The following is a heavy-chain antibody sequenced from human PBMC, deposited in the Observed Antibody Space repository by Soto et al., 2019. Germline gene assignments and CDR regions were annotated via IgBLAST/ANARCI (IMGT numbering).Heavy chain of an antibody. CDR3: AKDPGYSSGWYLGYFDY. Sequence: GGSLRLSCAASGFTFSSYGMRWVRQAPGKGLEWVAVISYDGSNKYYADSVKGRFTISRDNSKNTLYLQMNSLRAEDTAVYYCAKDPGYSSGWYLGYFDYWGQGTLVTVSS. J-gene: IGHJ4*02. V-gene: IGHV3-30*18. CDR2: ISYDGSNK. CDR1: GFTFSSYG. D-gene: IGHD6-19*01.